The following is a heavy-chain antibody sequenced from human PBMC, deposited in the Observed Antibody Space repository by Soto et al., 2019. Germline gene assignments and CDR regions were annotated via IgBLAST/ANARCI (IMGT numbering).Heavy chain of an antibody. V-gene: IGHV3-21*01. J-gene: IGHJ4*02. CDR3: ARHFRYFDY. Sequence: EVQLVESGGGLVIPGGSLRLSCAASGFTFSIYTMNWVRQAPGKGLEWVSSVSSSSNYIYYADSVKGRFTISRDNAKSSLYLQMNSLRAEDTAVYYCARHFRYFDYWGQGTLVTVSS. CDR2: VSSSSNYI. CDR1: GFTFSIYT.